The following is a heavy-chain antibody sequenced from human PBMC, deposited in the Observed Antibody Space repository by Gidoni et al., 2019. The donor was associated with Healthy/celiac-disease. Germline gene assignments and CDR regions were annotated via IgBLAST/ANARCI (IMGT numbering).Heavy chain of an antibody. CDR2: SIPIFGTA. CDR3: ASGYYYDSSGYYYLDY. J-gene: IGHJ4*02. Sequence: QVQLVQSGAEVKKPGSAVKVSCKASGGTFSSYAISWVRQAPGQGLKWMGGSIPIFGTANYAQKFQGRVTITADESTSTAYMELSSLRAEDTAVYYCASGYYYDSSGYYYLDYWGQGTLVTVSS. V-gene: IGHV1-69*01. D-gene: IGHD3-22*01. CDR1: GGTFSSYA.